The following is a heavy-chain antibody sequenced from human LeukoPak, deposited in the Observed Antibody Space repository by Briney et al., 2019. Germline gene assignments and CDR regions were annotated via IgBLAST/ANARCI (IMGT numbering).Heavy chain of an antibody. Sequence: PGGSLRLSCAASGFTFSSYSMNWVRQAPGKGLEWVSSISSSSYIYYADSVKGRFTISRDNAKNSLYLQMNSLRAEDTAVYYCARDPQAYYYDSSGYLNDAFDIWGQGTMVTVSS. CDR3: ARDPQAYYYDSSGYLNDAFDI. J-gene: IGHJ3*02. CDR1: GFTFSSYS. D-gene: IGHD3-22*01. V-gene: IGHV3-21*01. CDR2: ISSSSYI.